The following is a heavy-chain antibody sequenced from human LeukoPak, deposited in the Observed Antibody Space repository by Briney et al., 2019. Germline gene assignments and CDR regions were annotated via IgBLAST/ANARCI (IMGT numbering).Heavy chain of an antibody. J-gene: IGHJ6*03. CDR3: ARAIYGSGSFYYYYYMDV. CDR1: GFTFSSYW. CDR2: IKQDGSEK. V-gene: IGHV3-7*03. Sequence: PGGSLRLSCAASGFTFSSYWMSRVRQAPGKGLEWVANIKQDGSEKYYVDSVKGRFTISRDNAKNSLYLQMNSLRAEDTAVYYCARAIYGSGSFYYYYYMDVWGKGTTVTVSS. D-gene: IGHD3-10*01.